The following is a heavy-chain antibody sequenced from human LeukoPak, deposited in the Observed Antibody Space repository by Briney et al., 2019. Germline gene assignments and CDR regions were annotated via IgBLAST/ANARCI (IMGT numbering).Heavy chain of an antibody. CDR3: ARWSVGYDY. J-gene: IGHJ4*02. Sequence: PGGSLRLSCAASGFAFSDYYMGWVRQAPGGGLECVSYISSGGTSIDCADSVKGRFTISRDDAKHSVYLQMNSLRAEDTAVDYCARWSVGYDYWGRGTLVTVSS. V-gene: IGHV3-11*01. CDR1: GFAFSDYY. D-gene: IGHD3-3*01. CDR2: ISSGGTSI.